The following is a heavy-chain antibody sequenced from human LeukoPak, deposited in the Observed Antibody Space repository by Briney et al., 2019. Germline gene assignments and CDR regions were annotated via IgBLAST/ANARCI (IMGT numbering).Heavy chain of an antibody. D-gene: IGHD6-19*01. CDR1: GGSISSYY. V-gene: IGHV4-59*08. J-gene: IGHJ4*02. Sequence: KPSETLSLTCTVSGGSISSYYWSWIRQPPGKGLEWIGYISYSGSTNYNPSLRSRVTMSVDTSKNQFSLKLTSVTAADTAVYYCARGWFYFDYWGQGTLDTVSS. CDR3: ARGWFYFDY. CDR2: ISYSGST.